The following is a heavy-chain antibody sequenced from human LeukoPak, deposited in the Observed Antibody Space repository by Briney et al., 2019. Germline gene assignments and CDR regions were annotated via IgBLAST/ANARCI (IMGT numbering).Heavy chain of an antibody. V-gene: IGHV1-2*02. J-gene: IGHJ6*03. Sequence: ASVKVSCKASGYTFTGYYMHWVRQAPGQGLEWMGWINPNSGGTNYAQKFQGRVTMTRDTSISTAYMELSRLRSDDTAVYYCARESPGWWSDGGYGYYYYMDVWGKGTTVTVSS. CDR3: ARESPGWWSDGGYGYYYYMDV. CDR2: INPNSGGT. D-gene: IGHD2-15*01. CDR1: GYTFTGYY.